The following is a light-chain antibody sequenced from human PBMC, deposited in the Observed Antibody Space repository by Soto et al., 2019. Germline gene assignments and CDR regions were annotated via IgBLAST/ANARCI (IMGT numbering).Light chain of an antibody. V-gene: IGLV2-14*01. CDR1: SSDVGGYNY. CDR3: SSYTSSSTLDVV. Sequence: QSVLTQPASLSGSPGQSITISCTGTSSDVGGYNYVSWYQQHPGKAPKLMIYDVSNRPSGVSNRFSGSKSGNTASLAISGLQAEDEADYYCSSYTSSSTLDVVFGGGTKVTV. CDR2: DVS. J-gene: IGLJ2*01.